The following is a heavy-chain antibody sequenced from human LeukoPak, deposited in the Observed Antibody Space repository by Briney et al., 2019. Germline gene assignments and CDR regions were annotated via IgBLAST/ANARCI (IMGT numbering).Heavy chain of an antibody. J-gene: IGHJ6*03. CDR3: ARDRDYDILTGYYYYYYYMDV. CDR1: GGSISSTSYY. V-gene: IGHV4-39*07. D-gene: IGHD3-9*01. CDR2: INHSGSP. Sequence: VKPSETLSLTCTVSGGSISSTSYYWSWIRQPPGKGLEWIGEINHSGSPNYNPSLKSRVTISVDTSKNQFSLKLSSVTAADTAVYYCARDRDYDILTGYYYYYYYMDVWGKGTTVTVSS.